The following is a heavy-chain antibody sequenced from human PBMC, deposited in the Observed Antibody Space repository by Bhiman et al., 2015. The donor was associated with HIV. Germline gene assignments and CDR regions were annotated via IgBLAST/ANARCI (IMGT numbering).Heavy chain of an antibody. J-gene: IGHJ4*02. CDR2: IRYDGSNK. CDR1: GFTFSNFG. Sequence: QVQLVEPGGGVVQPGGSLKLSCAASGFTFSNFGMHWVRQTPGKGLEWVAFIRYDGSNKYYADSVKGRFTISRDTSKNTLYLQMNSLRAEDTAVYYCAKDESLRSGSGSFDYVGPGNAGHCLL. CDR3: AKDESLRSGSGSFDY. V-gene: IGHV3-30*02. D-gene: IGHD3-10*01.